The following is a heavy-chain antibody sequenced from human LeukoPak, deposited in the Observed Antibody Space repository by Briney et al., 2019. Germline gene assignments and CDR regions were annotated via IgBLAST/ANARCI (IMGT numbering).Heavy chain of an antibody. CDR1: GSTFIDYH. Sequence: GASVKVSCKAAGSTFIDYHIHWVRQAPGQGRVWMGWINPDSGGTNYAQKFQGRVTMTRDTSIRTAYMELSGLTSDDTALYFCARDYSCTSSTCGNSYMDVWGKGTTVTVSS. CDR3: ARDYSCTSSTCGNSYMDV. CDR2: INPDSGGT. V-gene: IGHV1-2*02. J-gene: IGHJ6*03. D-gene: IGHD2-2*01.